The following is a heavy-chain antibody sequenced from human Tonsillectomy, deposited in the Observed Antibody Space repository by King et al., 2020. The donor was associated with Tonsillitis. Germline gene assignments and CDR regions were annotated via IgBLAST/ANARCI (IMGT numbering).Heavy chain of an antibody. CDR2: INQDGSAK. V-gene: IGHV3-7*01. J-gene: IGHJ6*02. D-gene: IGHD3-10*01. Sequence: VQLVESGGRLGPAGGSLRLSCAASGFIFTDYWMTGVRQAPGKGLEWVANINQDGSAKFYVDSVKGRFTISRDNARNSLYLQMSSLRAEDTAVHFCVGRMEFWGQGTTVTVSS. CDR3: VGRMEF. CDR1: GFIFTDYW.